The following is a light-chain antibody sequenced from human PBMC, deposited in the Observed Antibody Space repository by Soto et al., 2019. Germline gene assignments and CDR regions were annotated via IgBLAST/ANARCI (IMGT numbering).Light chain of an antibody. J-gene: IGLJ3*02. CDR2: EVT. CDR1: SSDVGGYNY. V-gene: IGLV2-8*01. Sequence: QSALTQPPSASGSPGQSVTISCTGTSSDVGGYNYVSWYQQHPGKAPKLMIFEVTKRPSGVPDRFSGSKSGNTASLTVSGLQAEDEAAYYCSSYAGSFNWVFGGGTKVTVL. CDR3: SSYAGSFNWV.